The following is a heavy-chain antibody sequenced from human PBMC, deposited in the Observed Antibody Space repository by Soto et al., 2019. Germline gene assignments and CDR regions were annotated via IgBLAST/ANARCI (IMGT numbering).Heavy chain of an antibody. J-gene: IGHJ4*02. CDR3: ARDRYSYGPYFDY. Sequence: RRLSCAASGFTFSSYGMHWVRQAPGKGLEWVAVIWYDGSNKYYADSVKGRFTISRDNSKNTLYLQMNSLRAEDTAVYYCARDRYSYGPYFDYWGQGTLVTVSS. CDR1: GFTFSSYG. CDR2: IWYDGSNK. V-gene: IGHV3-33*01. D-gene: IGHD5-18*01.